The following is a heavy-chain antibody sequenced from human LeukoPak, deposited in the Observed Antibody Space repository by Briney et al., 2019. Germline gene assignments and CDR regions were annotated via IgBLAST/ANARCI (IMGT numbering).Heavy chain of an antibody. Sequence: ASVKVSCKASGYTFTSYDINWVRQATGQGLEWMGWMNPNSGNTGYAQKFQGRVTMTRNTSISTAYTELSSLRSEDTAVYYCAKTDSYYDFWSGYYYYYYGMDVWGQGTTVTVSS. CDR3: AKTDSYYDFWSGYYYYYYGMDV. CDR2: MNPNSGNT. CDR1: GYTFTSYD. D-gene: IGHD3-3*01. V-gene: IGHV1-8*01. J-gene: IGHJ6*02.